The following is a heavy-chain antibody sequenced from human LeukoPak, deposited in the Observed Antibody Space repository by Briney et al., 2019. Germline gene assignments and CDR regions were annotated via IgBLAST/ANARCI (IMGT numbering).Heavy chain of an antibody. J-gene: IGHJ4*02. CDR2: MNPNSGNT. CDR1: GYTFTSYD. D-gene: IGHD3-3*01. CDR3: AKRGGRIFRYYFDY. Sequence: ASVKVSCKASGYTFTSYDINWVRQATGQGLEWMGWMNPNSGNTGYAQKFQGRVTMTRNTSISTAYMELSCLRSEDTAVYYCAKRGGRIFRYYFDYWGQGTLVTVSS. V-gene: IGHV1-8*01.